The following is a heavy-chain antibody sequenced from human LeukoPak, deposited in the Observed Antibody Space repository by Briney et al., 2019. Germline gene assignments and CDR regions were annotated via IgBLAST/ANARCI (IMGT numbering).Heavy chain of an antibody. CDR1: GFTFSSYA. D-gene: IGHD1-26*01. CDR3: AKDGSYSGSYLPDY. CDR2: ISYDGSYK. V-gene: IGHV3-30*18. Sequence: GGSLRLSCVASGFTFSSYAMHWVRQTPGKGLEWVAVISYDGSYKEYAGSVKGRFTISRDNSENTLYLQMNSLRPDDTAAYYCAKDGSYSGSYLPDYWGQGTPVTVSS. J-gene: IGHJ4*02.